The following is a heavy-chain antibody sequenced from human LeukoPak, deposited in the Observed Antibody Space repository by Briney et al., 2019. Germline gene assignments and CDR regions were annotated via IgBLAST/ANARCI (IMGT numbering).Heavy chain of an antibody. J-gene: IGHJ4*02. V-gene: IGHV3-33*01. CDR3: ARDMGGSGSQPDY. Sequence: PGGSLRLSCAASGFTFRAYAMHWVRQAPGKGLEWVAVISYDGGKKYYADSVKGRFTISRDNSKNTLYLQMNSLRVEDMAVYYCARDMGGSGSQPDYWGQGTLVTVSS. CDR1: GFTFRAYA. CDR2: ISYDGGKK. D-gene: IGHD3-10*01.